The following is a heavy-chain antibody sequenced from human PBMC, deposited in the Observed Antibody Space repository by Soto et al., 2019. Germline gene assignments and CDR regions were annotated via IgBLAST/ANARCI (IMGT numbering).Heavy chain of an antibody. Sequence: GGSLRLSCAASGFTFDDYAMHWVRQAPGKGLEWVSGISWNSGSIGYADSVKGRFTISRDNAKNSLYLQMNSLRAEDTALYYCAKDFGAPGHYYYYMDVWGKGTTVTVSS. J-gene: IGHJ6*03. CDR1: GFTFDDYA. CDR2: ISWNSGSI. D-gene: IGHD3-16*01. CDR3: AKDFGAPGHYYYYMDV. V-gene: IGHV3-9*01.